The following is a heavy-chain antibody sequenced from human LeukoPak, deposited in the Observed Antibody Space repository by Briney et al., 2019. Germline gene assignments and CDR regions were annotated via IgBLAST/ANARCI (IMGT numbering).Heavy chain of an antibody. Sequence: SETLSLTCTVSGGSISSGGYYWSWIRQHPGKGLEWIGYIYYSGSTYYNPSLKSRVTISVDTSKNQFSLKLSSVTAADTAVYYCARGEGNWNYGGFLDHWGQGTLVAVSS. V-gene: IGHV4-31*03. J-gene: IGHJ4*02. CDR3: ARGEGNWNYGGFLDH. CDR2: IYYSGST. D-gene: IGHD1-7*01. CDR1: GGSISSGGYY.